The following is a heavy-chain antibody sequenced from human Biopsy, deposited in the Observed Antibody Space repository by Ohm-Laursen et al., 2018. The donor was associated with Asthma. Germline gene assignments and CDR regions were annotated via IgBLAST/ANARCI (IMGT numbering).Heavy chain of an antibody. J-gene: IGHJ4*02. Sequence: SLRLSCAASGFTVSRDYMFWVRQAPGKGLEWFSVIYSGGTSHTADSVRGRFTISRDYSKNTLYLQMHSLRAEDTAVYYCARGDSSGWSQYYFDYWGQGTLVTVSS. CDR2: IYSGGTS. V-gene: IGHV3-53*01. CDR1: GFTVSRDY. CDR3: ARGDSSGWSQYYFDY. D-gene: IGHD6-19*01.